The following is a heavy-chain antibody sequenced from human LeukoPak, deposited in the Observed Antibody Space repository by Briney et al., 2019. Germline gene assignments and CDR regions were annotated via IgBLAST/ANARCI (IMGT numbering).Heavy chain of an antibody. D-gene: IGHD1-26*01. Sequence: SETLSLTCIVSGGSISSGSYYWSWIRQPAGKGLEWIGRIYTSGSTNYNPSLKSRVTISVDRSKNQFSLKLSSVTAADTAVYYCARGSGSYHAFDIWGQGTMVTVSS. CDR3: ARGSGSYHAFDI. V-gene: IGHV4-61*02. CDR2: IYTSGST. CDR1: GGSISSGSYY. J-gene: IGHJ3*02.